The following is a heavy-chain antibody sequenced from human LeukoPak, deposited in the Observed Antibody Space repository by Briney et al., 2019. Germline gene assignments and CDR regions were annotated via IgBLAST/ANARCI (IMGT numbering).Heavy chain of an antibody. CDR1: GASISSYY. J-gene: IGHJ4*02. CDR3: ARDRSTPYGYFDS. CDR2: IYYSGSI. V-gene: IGHV4-59*01. D-gene: IGHD2-15*01. Sequence: SETLSLTCTVSGASISSYYWSWIRQPPGKGLEWIGDIYYSGSIKYNPSLKSRVTMSVDTSKNQFSLKLSSVTAADTAVYYCARDRSTPYGYFDSWGQGTLITVSS.